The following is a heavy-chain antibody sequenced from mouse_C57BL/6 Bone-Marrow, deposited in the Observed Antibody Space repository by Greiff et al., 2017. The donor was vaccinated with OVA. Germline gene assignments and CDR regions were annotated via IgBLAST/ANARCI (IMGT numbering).Heavy chain of an antibody. CDR2: ITYDGSN. V-gene: IGHV3-6*01. Sequence: EVKLMESGPGLVKPSQSLSLSCSVTGYSITSGYYWNWIRQFPGNKLECMGYITYDGSNNYNPSLKNRISITRDTSKNQFFLKLNSVTTEDAATYDCARVFDYWGQGTTLTVSS. CDR1: GYSITSGYY. J-gene: IGHJ2*01. CDR3: ARVFDY.